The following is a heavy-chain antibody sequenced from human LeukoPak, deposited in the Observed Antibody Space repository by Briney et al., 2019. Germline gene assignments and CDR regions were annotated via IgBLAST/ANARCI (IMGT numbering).Heavy chain of an antibody. CDR1: GFTFSSYS. J-gene: IGHJ4*02. CDR3: AREGLYGDYAGH. V-gene: IGHV3-21*01. CDR2: ISYTSSYI. D-gene: IGHD4-17*01. Sequence: GGALRLSCADSGFTFSSYSMNWVRQAPGKGLEWVSSISYTSSYIYYADSVKGRFTISRDNAKNSLFLQMNSLRAEDTAVYYCAREGLYGDYAGHWGQGTLVTVSS.